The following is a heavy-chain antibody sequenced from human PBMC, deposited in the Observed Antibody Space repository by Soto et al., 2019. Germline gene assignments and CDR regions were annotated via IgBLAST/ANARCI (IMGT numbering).Heavy chain of an antibody. CDR1: GGTFSSYA. CDR3: ARDLPPSGGSYLASFDY. J-gene: IGHJ4*02. CDR2: IIPIFGTA. Sequence: QVQLVQSEAEVKKPGSSVKVSCKASGGTFSSYAISWVRQAPGQGLEWMGGIIPIFGTANYAQKFQGRVTITADESTSTAYMELSSLRSEDTAVYYCARDLPPSGGSYLASFDYWGQGTLVTVSS. V-gene: IGHV1-69*01. D-gene: IGHD1-26*01.